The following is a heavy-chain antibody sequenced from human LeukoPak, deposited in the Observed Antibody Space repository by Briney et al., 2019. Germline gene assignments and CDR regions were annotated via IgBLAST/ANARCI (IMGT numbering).Heavy chain of an antibody. CDR3: ARDYYPFS. CDR1: GFTFSSYE. D-gene: IGHD3-10*01. J-gene: IGHJ3*01. V-gene: IGHV3-48*01. CDR2: ISSSSSTI. Sequence: GGSLRLSCAASGFTFSSYEMNWVRQAPGKGLEWVSYISSSSSTIYYADSVKGRFTISRDNAKNSLYLQMNSPRAEDTAVYYCARDYYPFSWGQGTMVTVSS.